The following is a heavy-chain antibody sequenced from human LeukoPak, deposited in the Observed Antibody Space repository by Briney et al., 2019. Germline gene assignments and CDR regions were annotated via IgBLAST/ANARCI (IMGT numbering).Heavy chain of an antibody. CDR1: GFTFSSYE. V-gene: IGHV3-48*03. J-gene: IGHJ5*02. CDR2: ITSSGNTM. D-gene: IGHD4-11*01. Sequence: GGSLRLSCAASGFTFSSYEMNWVRQAPGKGLEWISFITSSGNTMHYADSVKGRFTISRDNAKNSLYLQMNSLRADDTAVYYCARLRSKYWFDPWGQGTLVTVSS. CDR3: ARLRSKYWFDP.